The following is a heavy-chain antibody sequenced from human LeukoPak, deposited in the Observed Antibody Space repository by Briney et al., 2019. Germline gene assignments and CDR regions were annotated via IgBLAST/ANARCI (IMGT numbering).Heavy chain of an antibody. CDR1: GFTFSNAW. D-gene: IGHD4-11*01. CDR3: ARDKGYSTFDY. CDR2: IDQDANEK. J-gene: IGHJ4*02. Sequence: GGSLRLSCAASGFTFSNAWMSWVRQAPGKGLEWVANIDQDANEKNYVDSMKGRFSISRDNARNSLSLQMNSLRPEDTAVYYCARDKGYSTFDYWGQGTLVTVSS. V-gene: IGHV3-7*01.